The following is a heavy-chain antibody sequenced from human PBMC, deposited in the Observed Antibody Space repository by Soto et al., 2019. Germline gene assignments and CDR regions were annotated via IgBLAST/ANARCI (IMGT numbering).Heavy chain of an antibody. J-gene: IGHJ4*02. Sequence: PGGSLRLSCAASGFTSSDYWMSWVRQAPGKGLEWMANIKQDGSQKFYVDSVKGRFTISRDNAKNSLYLQMNSLRAEDTAVYYCARRSWYDYWGQGTLVTVSS. D-gene: IGHD6-13*01. CDR1: GFTSSDYW. CDR3: ARRSWYDY. V-gene: IGHV3-7*01. CDR2: IKQDGSQK.